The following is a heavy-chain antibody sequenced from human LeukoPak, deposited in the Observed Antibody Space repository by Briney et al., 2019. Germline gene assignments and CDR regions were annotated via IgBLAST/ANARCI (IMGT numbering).Heavy chain of an antibody. CDR2: INAGNGNT. V-gene: IGHV1-3*01. J-gene: IGHJ5*02. CDR1: GYTFTSYY. Sequence: ASVKVSCTASGYTFTSYYMHWVRQAPGQRLEWMGWINAGNGNTKYSQKFQGRVTITRDTSASTAYMELSSLRSEDTAVYYCARASDSVNGFDPWGQGTLVTVSS. CDR3: ARASDSVNGFDP. D-gene: IGHD2-21*02.